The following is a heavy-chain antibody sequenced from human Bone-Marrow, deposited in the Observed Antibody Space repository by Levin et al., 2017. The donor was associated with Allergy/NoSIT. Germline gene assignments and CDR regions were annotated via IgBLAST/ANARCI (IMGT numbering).Heavy chain of an antibody. CDR3: ARGPGTTAVWWSYRYFDS. CDR1: GYNFNGYF. Sequence: GGSLRLSCKASGYNFNGYFLHWVRQAPGQGLEWMGWINPNKGGTNYEQQFQGRVAMTRDTSISAAYMELRGLTSDDTATYFCARGPGTTAVWWSYRYFDSWGQGTLVIVSS. CDR2: INPNKGGT. V-gene: IGHV1-2*02. D-gene: IGHD3-16*02. J-gene: IGHJ4*02.